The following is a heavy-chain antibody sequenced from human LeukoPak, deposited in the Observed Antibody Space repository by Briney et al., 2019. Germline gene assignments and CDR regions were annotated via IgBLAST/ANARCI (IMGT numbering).Heavy chain of an antibody. CDR2: INPNSGGT. V-gene: IGHV1-2*02. D-gene: IGHD3-22*01. CDR1: GYTFTGYY. Sequence: ASVKVSCKASGYTFTGYYMHWVRQAPGQGLEWMGWINPNSGGTNYAQKFQGRVTMTRDTSTSTAYMELSRLRSDDTAVYYCARMYYYDSSGYGDDAFDIWGQGTMVTVSS. J-gene: IGHJ3*02. CDR3: ARMYYYDSSGYGDDAFDI.